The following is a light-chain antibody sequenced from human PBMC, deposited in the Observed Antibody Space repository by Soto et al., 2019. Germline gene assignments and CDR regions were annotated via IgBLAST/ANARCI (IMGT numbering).Light chain of an antibody. J-gene: IGKJ1*01. CDR2: DAS. Sequence: EIVLTQSPGTLSLSPGERAPLSXRASQSVSSNLAWYQQKPGQAPXFLIYDASSRATGIPDRFSGSGSGTDFTLTISRLEPEDFAVYYCQQYGSSPTFGQGAKVDIK. V-gene: IGKV3-20*01. CDR3: QQYGSSPT. CDR1: QSVSSN.